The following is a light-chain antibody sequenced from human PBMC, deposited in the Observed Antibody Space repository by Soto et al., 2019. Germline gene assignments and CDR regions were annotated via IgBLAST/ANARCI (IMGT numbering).Light chain of an antibody. J-gene: IGKJ2*01. CDR3: QQYNTYSYT. Sequence: DIQMTQSPSTLSASVGDRVTITCRASQSISTWLAWYQQKPGKAPKLVIYDASSLESSVPSRFSGSGSGTEFTLTISSLRPDDFATYYCQQYNTYSYTFGQGTKLEIK. CDR2: DAS. CDR1: QSISTW. V-gene: IGKV1-5*01.